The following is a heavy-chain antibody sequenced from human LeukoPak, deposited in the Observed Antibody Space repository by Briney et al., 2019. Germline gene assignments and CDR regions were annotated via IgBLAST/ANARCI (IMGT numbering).Heavy chain of an antibody. CDR3: ARDYNWNFDY. D-gene: IGHD1-20*01. CDR2: IYYGGST. CDR1: GGSISSYY. J-gene: IGHJ4*02. V-gene: IGHV4-59*01. Sequence: PSETLSLTCSVSGGSISSYYWSWIRQPPGKGLEWIGYIYYGGSTNSNPSLKSRVTISADTSKNLFSLKLSSVTAADTAVYYCARDYNWNFDYWGQGTPVTVSS.